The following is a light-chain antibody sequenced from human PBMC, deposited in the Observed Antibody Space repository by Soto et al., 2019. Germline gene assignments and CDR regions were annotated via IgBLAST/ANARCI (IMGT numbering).Light chain of an antibody. Sequence: EIVLTQSPSLLCAPVVSRVATTWRASQAIHSYLNWYQQKPGKVPKLQIYAAYRLRRRAPSRCSASVSVTEPTLTIASMRPHDFATYDCQQSYSILWTFGQGTKVDIK. CDR3: QQSYSILWT. J-gene: IGKJ1*01. V-gene: IGKV1-39*01. CDR1: QAIHSY. CDR2: AAY.